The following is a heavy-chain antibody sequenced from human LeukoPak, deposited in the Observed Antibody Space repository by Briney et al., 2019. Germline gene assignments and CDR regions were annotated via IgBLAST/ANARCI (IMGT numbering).Heavy chain of an antibody. CDR2: IYHSGST. Sequence: SETLSLTCSVSGYSISSAYYWACMRQPPGKGLEWIGSIYHSGSTYYNPSLKSRVTISVDTSKNQFSLKLRSVTAADTAVYYCARVVQSTDSSGFYLPEYFQHWGQGTLVTVSS. D-gene: IGHD3-22*01. CDR3: ARVVQSTDSSGFYLPEYFQH. CDR1: GYSISSAYY. J-gene: IGHJ1*01. V-gene: IGHV4-38-2*02.